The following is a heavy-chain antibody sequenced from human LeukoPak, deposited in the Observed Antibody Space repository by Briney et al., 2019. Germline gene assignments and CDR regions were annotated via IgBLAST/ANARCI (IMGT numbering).Heavy chain of an antibody. D-gene: IGHD3-22*01. J-gene: IGHJ5*02. CDR2: ITGSGFST. CDR3: AKDHDSSGYYYQNWFDP. Sequence: GGSLRLSCAASGFTFSSYAMTWVRQAPGKGLEWVSTITGSGFSTYYADSVKGRFTISRDNSKNTLYPQMNSLTAEDTAVYYCAKDHDSSGYYYQNWFDPWGQGTLVTVSS. V-gene: IGHV3-23*01. CDR1: GFTFSSYA.